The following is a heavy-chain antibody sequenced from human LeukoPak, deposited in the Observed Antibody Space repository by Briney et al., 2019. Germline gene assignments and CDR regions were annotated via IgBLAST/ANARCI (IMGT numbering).Heavy chain of an antibody. J-gene: IGHJ4*02. CDR2: ISFDGINK. V-gene: IGHV3-30*04. Sequence: GGSLRLSCAASGFTFSSDAMHWVRQDPGKGLEWVALISFDGINKYYADSVKGRFTISRDNSKNTLSLQMDSLSAEDTAVYYCARAGNYYGSGSYYAKIDSWGQGTLVTVSS. CDR1: GFTFSSDA. D-gene: IGHD3-10*01. CDR3: ARAGNYYGSGSYYAKIDS.